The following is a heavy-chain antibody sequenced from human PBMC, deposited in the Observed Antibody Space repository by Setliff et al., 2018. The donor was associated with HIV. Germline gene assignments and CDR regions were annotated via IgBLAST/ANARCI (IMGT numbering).Heavy chain of an antibody. J-gene: IGHJ3*02. CDR3: TTDPTYYDLGPGAFDI. D-gene: IGHD3-3*01. Sequence: GGSLSLSCAASGFTFSNAWMSCVRQAPGKGLEWVGRIKSKTDGGTTDYAAPVKGRFTVSRDDSKNTLYLQMNSLKTEDTAVYYCTTDPTYYDLGPGAFDIWGQGTMVTVSS. CDR1: GFTFSNAW. CDR2: IKSKTDGGTT. V-gene: IGHV3-15*01.